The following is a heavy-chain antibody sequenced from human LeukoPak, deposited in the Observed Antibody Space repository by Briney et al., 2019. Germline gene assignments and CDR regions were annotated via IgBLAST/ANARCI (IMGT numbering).Heavy chain of an antibody. D-gene: IGHD5-12*01. CDR1: GFTFSSCV. V-gene: IGHV3-23*01. CDR2: ISGSGDST. Sequence: GGSLRLSCAASGFTFSSCVMNWVRQAPGKGLEWVSTISGSGDSTYYAESVKGRFTISRDNSKSTLFLQMNSLRGEDTAIYYCAPDPNNGLRHYWGQGTLVTVSS. CDR3: APDPNNGLRHY. J-gene: IGHJ4*02.